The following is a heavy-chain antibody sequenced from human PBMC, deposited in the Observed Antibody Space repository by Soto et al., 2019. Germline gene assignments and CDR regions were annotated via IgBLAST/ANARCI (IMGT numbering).Heavy chain of an antibody. D-gene: IGHD6-13*01. J-gene: IGHJ6*02. V-gene: IGHV5-51*01. Sequence: GESLKISCKGSGYSFSSYWIGWVRQMPGKGLEWMGIIYPGDSDTRYSPSFQGQVTISADKSISTAYLQWSSLKASDTAMYYCASTSAAGKYYYGMDVWGQGTTVTVSS. CDR1: GYSFSSYW. CDR3: ASTSAAGKYYYGMDV. CDR2: IYPGDSDT.